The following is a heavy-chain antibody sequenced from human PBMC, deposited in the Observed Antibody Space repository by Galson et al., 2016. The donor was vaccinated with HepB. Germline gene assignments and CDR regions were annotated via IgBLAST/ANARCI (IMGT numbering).Heavy chain of an antibody. J-gene: IGHJ5*02. CDR2: ITHRGRT. D-gene: IGHD2-15*01. Sequence: SETLSLTCDVYGGSFSDFYWSWIRQPPGQGLQWIGEITHRGRTKYSPSLKSRASISIDTSKNQFSLNLTSVTAADTAVYYCTRGPAIVVAAKGRFDPWGQGTLVTVSS. V-gene: IGHV4-34*01. CDR1: GGSFSDFY. CDR3: TRGPAIVVAAKGRFDP.